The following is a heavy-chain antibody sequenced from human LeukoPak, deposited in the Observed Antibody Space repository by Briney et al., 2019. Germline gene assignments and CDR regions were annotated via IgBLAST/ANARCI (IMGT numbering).Heavy chain of an antibody. CDR3: ARAFGYQLLFDSGPDYGMDV. D-gene: IGHD2-2*01. CDR1: GGSISSYY. J-gene: IGHJ6*04. V-gene: IGHV4-59*01. CDR2: IYYSGST. Sequence: PSVTLSLTCTVSGGSISSYYWSWIRQPPGKGLEWIGYIYYSGSTNYNPSLKSRVTISVDTSKNQFSLKLSPVTAADTAVYYCARAFGYQLLFDSGPDYGMDVWGKGTTVTVSS.